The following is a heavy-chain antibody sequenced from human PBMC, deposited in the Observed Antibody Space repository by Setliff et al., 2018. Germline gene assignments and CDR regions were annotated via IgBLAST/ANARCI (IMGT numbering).Heavy chain of an antibody. V-gene: IGHV4-59*11. CDR3: ARGGGNEAWFDP. CDR2: IYYSGST. D-gene: IGHD1-1*01. J-gene: IGHJ5*02. Sequence: KSSETLSLTCTVSGGSISSHYWSWIRQPPGKGLEWIGSIYYSGSTNYNPSLKSRVTISVDTSKNQFSLKLSSVPAADTAVYYCARGGGNEAWFDPWGQGTLVTVSS. CDR1: GGSISSHY.